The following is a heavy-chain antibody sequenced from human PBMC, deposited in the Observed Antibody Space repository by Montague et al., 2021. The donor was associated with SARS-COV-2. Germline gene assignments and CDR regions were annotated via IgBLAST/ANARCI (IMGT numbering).Heavy chain of an antibody. V-gene: IGHV3-48*02. D-gene: IGHD3-3*02. CDR1: DITFSKYS. CDR3: ATDLFAFRRSEGRDY. CDR2: ISGDGRTI. J-gene: IGHJ4*02. Sequence: SLRLSCAASDITFSKYSMNWVRQAPGKGLEWISYISGDGRTIYYADSVRGRFTISRDNAVGSLYVEMTRLRDEDTATYYCATDLFAFRRSEGRDYWGQGTLVTVSS.